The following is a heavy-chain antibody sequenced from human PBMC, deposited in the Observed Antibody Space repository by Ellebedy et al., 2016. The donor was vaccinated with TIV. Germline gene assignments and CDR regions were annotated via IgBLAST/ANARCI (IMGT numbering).Heavy chain of an antibody. J-gene: IGHJ4*02. Sequence: PGGSLRLSCAASEFIFSSYGIHWVRQAPGKGPEWVALISNDGSKTYYADSVKGRFTMSRDNAKKTLHLKMNSLRGEDTAIYYCATAAGVGATDYFDYWGQGTLVTVSS. CDR1: EFIFSSYG. CDR2: ISNDGSKT. D-gene: IGHD1-26*01. CDR3: ATAAGVGATDYFDY. V-gene: IGHV3-30*03.